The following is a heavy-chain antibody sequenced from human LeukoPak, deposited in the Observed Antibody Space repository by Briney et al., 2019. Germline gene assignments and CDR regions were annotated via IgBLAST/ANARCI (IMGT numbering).Heavy chain of an antibody. CDR3: ARGLYDTSGYYYVDFDY. CDR2: INAVNGNT. D-gene: IGHD3-22*01. CDR1: GYTFTNYA. V-gene: IGHV1-3*03. Sequence: ASVKVSCKASGYTFTNYAIHWVRQAPGQRLEWMGWINAVNGNTKYSQEFQGRVTITRDTSASIAYMELSSLRSEDMAVYYCARGLYDTSGYYYVDFDYWGQGTLVTVSS. J-gene: IGHJ4*02.